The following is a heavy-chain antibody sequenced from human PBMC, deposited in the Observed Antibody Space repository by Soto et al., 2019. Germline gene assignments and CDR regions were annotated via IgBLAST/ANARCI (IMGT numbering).Heavy chain of an antibody. CDR2: IIPIFGTA. CDR3: ARVYSFGGNSDDY. Sequence: GASVKVSCKASGGTFSSYAISWVRQAPGQGLEWMGGIIPIFGTANYAQKFQGRVTITADESTSTAYMELSSLRSEDTAVYYCARVYSFGGNSDDYWGQGTLVTVSS. CDR1: GGTFSSYA. D-gene: IGHD2-21*02. J-gene: IGHJ4*02. V-gene: IGHV1-69*13.